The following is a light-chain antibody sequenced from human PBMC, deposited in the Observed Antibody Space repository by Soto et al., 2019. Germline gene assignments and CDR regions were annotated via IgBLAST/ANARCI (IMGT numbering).Light chain of an antibody. V-gene: IGLV2-14*01. Sequence: QSALTQPASVSGSPGQSITISCTGTNRDVGAYKYVSWYQHHPGTAPKLILYEVSNRPPGVSDRFSGSKSGNTASLTISGLQAADEADYYCSSKTSSVTVAFGGGTKLTVL. CDR1: NRDVGAYKY. J-gene: IGLJ2*01. CDR3: SSKTSSVTVA. CDR2: EVS.